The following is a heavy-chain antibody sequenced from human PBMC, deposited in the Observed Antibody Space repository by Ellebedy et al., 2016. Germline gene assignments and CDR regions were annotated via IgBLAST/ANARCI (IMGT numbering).Heavy chain of an antibody. CDR2: IRSKAYGGTT. CDR1: GFTFGDYA. D-gene: IGHD2-2*01. J-gene: IGHJ4*02. CDR3: TRARNCISTSCPYYFDY. V-gene: IGHV3-49*03. Sequence: GGSLRLSCTASGFTFGDYAMSWFRQAPGKGLEWVGFIRSKAYGGTTEYAASVKGRFTISRDDSKSIAYLQMNSLKTEDTAVYYRTRARNCISTSCPYYFDYWGQGTLVTVSS.